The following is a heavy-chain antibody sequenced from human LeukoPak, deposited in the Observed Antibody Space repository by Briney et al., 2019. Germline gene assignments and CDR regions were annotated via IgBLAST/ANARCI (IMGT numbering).Heavy chain of an antibody. CDR2: ISGSVGTT. D-gene: IGHD2-15*01. CDR3: AKSLAPYCSGGSCFDAFDI. J-gene: IGHJ3*02. Sequence: GGSLRLSCAASGFTFSSYSMNWVRQAPGKGLEWVSAISGSVGTTYYADSVKGRFTISRDNSKNTLYLQMNSLRAEDTAIYYCAKSLAPYCSGGSCFDAFDIWGQGTMVTVSS. CDR1: GFTFSSYS. V-gene: IGHV3-23*01.